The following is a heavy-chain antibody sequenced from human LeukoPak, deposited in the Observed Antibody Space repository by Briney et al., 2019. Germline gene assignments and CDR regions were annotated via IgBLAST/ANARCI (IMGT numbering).Heavy chain of an antibody. V-gene: IGHV4-59*01. Sequence: SETLSLTCTVSGGSISSYYWSWIRQPPGKGLEWIGYIYYSGSTNYNPSLKSRVTISVDTSKNQFSLKLSSVTAADTAVYYCARGLGGAAAGNYYYYYMDVWGKGTTVTISS. CDR1: GGSISSYY. CDR2: IYYSGST. J-gene: IGHJ6*03. CDR3: ARGLGGAAAGNYYYYYMDV. D-gene: IGHD6-13*01.